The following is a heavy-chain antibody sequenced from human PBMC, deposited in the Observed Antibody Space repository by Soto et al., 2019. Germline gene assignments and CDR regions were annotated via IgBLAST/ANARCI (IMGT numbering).Heavy chain of an antibody. V-gene: IGHV1-18*01. Sequence: QVKLVQSGAEVKKPGASVKVSCKASGYTFTSYGISWVRQAPGQGLEWMGWISAYNGNTNYAQKLQGRVTMTTDTSTSTAYMELRSLRSDDTAVYYCARDSERYCTNGVCYSVRGMDVWGQGTTVTVSS. CDR2: ISAYNGNT. D-gene: IGHD2-8*01. CDR3: ARDSERYCTNGVCYSVRGMDV. J-gene: IGHJ6*02. CDR1: GYTFTSYG.